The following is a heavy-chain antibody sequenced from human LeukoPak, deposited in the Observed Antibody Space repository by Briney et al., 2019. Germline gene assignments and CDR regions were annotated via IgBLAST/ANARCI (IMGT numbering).Heavy chain of an antibody. V-gene: IGHV1-69*11. J-gene: IGHJ3*02. CDR3: VRVNFDHAFDI. Sequence: ASVKVSCKASGGTFSSYGISWMRQAPGQGLEWMGRIIPILGTVNYAQNFQGRVTITTDESTRTAYMDVSSLRSEDTAVYYCVRVNFDHAFDIWGQGTMVTVSS. CDR2: IIPILGTV. CDR1: GGTFSSYG. D-gene: IGHD3-9*01.